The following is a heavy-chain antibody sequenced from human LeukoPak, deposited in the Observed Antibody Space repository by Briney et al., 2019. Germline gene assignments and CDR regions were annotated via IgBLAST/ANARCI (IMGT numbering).Heavy chain of an antibody. J-gene: IGHJ4*02. D-gene: IGHD3-16*01. V-gene: IGHV4-4*07. CDR1: GGSISSYY. CDR2: IYTSGST. Sequence: SETLSLTCTVFGGSISSYYWGWIRQPAGKGLEWIGRIYTSGSTKYNPSLRSRVTMSVDTSKNQFSLKLSSVTAADTAVYYCARDRSLGELTTESPSFDYWGQGTLVTVSS. CDR3: ARDRSLGELTTESPSFDY.